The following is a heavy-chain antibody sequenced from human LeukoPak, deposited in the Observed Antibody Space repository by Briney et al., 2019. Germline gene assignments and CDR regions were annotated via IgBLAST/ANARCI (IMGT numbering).Heavy chain of an antibody. CDR3: ARDSPSGRDWFDP. V-gene: IGHV3-33*01. Sequence: GRSLRLSCAASGFTFSSYGMHWVRPAPGKGLGWVAVIWYDGSNKYYADSVTGRFTISRDNSKNTRYPQMNSLRAEDTAVYYCARDSPSGRDWFDPWGQGTLVTVSS. CDR1: GFTFSSYG. CDR2: IWYDGSNK. D-gene: IGHD3-16*01. J-gene: IGHJ5*02.